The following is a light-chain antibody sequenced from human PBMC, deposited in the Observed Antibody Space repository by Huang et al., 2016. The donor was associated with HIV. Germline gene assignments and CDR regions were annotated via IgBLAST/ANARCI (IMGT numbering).Light chain of an antibody. J-gene: IGKJ1*01. CDR3: QKYDSVPRT. CDR2: AAS. V-gene: IGKV1-27*01. Sequence: DIQMTQYPSSLSASVGDRATITCRASQDIKNYLAWYQQKAGQVPKLLIYAASSLQSGVPSRFSGSGSGTDFTLSITSLQPEDVAIYYCQKYDSVPRTFGQGTKVDIK. CDR1: QDIKNY.